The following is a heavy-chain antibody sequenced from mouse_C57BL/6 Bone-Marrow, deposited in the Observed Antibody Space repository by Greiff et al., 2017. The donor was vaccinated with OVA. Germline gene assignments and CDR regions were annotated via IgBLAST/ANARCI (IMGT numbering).Heavy chain of an antibody. D-gene: IGHD2-4*01. V-gene: IGHV14-4*01. CDR3: TTGRLRGFAY. Sequence: VQLKQSGAELVRPGASVKLSCTASGFNIKDDYMHWVKQRPEQGLEWIGWIDPENGDTEYASKFQGKATITADTSSNTAYLQLSSLTSEDTAVYYCTTGRLRGFAYWGQGTLVTVSA. J-gene: IGHJ3*01. CDR2: IDPENGDT. CDR1: GFNIKDDY.